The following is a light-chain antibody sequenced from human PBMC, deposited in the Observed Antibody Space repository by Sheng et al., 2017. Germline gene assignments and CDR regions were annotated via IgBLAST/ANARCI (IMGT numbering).Light chain of an antibody. V-gene: IGKV1-5*03. CDR2: KAS. CDR3: QQYNRYPLT. J-gene: IGKJ4*01. Sequence: DIQMTQSPSTLSASVGDRVTITCRASQSISSWLAWYQQKPGKAPKLLIYKASSLESGVPSRFSGTGSGTEFTLTISSLQPDDFATFYCQQYNRYPLTFGGGTKVEIK. CDR1: QSISSW.